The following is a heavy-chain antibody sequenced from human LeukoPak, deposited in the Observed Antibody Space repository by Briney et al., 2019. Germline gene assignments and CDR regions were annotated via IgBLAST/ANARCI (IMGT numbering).Heavy chain of an antibody. V-gene: IGHV1-69*01. CDR2: IIPIFGTA. D-gene: IGHD4-17*01. J-gene: IGHJ4*02. CDR3: ATARDYGDYGYDY. CDR1: GGTFSSYA. Sequence: SVKVSCKASGGTFSSYAISWVRQAPGQGLEWMGGIIPIFGTANYAQKFQGRVTITADESTSAAYMELSSLRSEDTAVYYCATARDYGDYGYDYWGQGTLVTVSS.